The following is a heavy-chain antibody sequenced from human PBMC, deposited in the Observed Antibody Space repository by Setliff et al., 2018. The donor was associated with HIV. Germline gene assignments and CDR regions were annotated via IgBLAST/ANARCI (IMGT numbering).Heavy chain of an antibody. CDR2: MSKRGTY. D-gene: IGHD2-21*01. CDR1: GGSVSSGAYF. CDR3: ARDTVEASIPGGWFDS. J-gene: IGHJ5*01. Sequence: SETLSLTCTVSGGSVSSGAYFWSWIRQHPGKGLEWMGYMSKRGTYIINPSLESRMTMSVDTAKNQLYLRLKSVTAADTAVYFCARDTVEASIPGGWFDSWGPGTLVTVSS. V-gene: IGHV4-31*03.